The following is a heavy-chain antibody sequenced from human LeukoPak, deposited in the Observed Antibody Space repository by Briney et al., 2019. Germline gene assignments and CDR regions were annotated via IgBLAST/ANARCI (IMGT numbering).Heavy chain of an antibody. CDR1: GFTFSSYA. J-gene: IGHJ4*02. V-gene: IGHV3-30*04. CDR3: ARHFCSSTSCSN. Sequence: GGSLRLSCAASGFTFSSYAMHWVRQAPGKGLEWVAVISYDGSNKYYADSVKGRFTISRDNSKNSLYLQMNSLRTEDTAVYYCARHFCSSTSCSNWGQGTLVTVSS. CDR2: ISYDGSNK. D-gene: IGHD2-2*01.